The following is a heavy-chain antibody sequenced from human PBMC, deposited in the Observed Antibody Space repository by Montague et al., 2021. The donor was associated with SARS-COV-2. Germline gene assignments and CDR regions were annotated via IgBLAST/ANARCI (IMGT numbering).Heavy chain of an antibody. V-gene: IGHV4-34*01. CDR3: ARGQVTVFAILIAFPAAGAIDV. CDR1: GGSFADFY. CDR2: SNDNGSS. Sequence: SETLSLTCAVYGGSFADFYWTWSRQPPGKGMEWIGESNDNGSSNYNPSLYNRGTITVDKTKYQNSLNLTSVTAADTATYYCARGQVTVFAILIAFPAAGAIDVWGQGTTVTVS. D-gene: IGHD3-16*02. J-gene: IGHJ3*01.